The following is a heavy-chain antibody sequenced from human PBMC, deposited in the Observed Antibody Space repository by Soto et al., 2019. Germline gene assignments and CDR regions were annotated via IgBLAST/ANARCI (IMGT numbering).Heavy chain of an antibody. CDR1: GFALTISGEG. J-gene: IGHJ4*02. V-gene: IGHV2-5*01. D-gene: IGHD3-10*01. CDR2: IYWNDDV. Sequence: QITLKESGPTLVRPTQTLTLTCSFSGFALTISGEGVGWIRQPPGKALEWLAVIYWNDDVRYSPSLNSRITITKDTSKNQVVLTVTNVDPVDTATYFCAHSSRETLLIGEFAPDYWGQGTLVIVSS. CDR3: AHSSRETLLIGEFAPDY.